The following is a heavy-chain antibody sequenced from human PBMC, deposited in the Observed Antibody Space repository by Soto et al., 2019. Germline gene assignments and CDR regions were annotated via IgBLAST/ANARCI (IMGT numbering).Heavy chain of an antibody. CDR1: GASISVHSYY. CDR2: SYYSGTT. J-gene: IGHJ5*02. CDR3: TGRYNWNDKYFDP. V-gene: IGHV4-39*01. Sequence: SETLSLTCTVSGASISVHSYYWTWIRQPPGKGLEWIGSSYYSGTTYFNPSLKSRATISVDTSKNQFSLRLTSVTAADTAIYSCTGRYNWNDKYFDPWGPGALVTVSS. D-gene: IGHD1-20*01.